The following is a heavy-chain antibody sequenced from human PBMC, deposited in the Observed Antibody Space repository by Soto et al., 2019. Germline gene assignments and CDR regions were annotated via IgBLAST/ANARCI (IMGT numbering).Heavy chain of an antibody. CDR1: GFTFGSNW. J-gene: IGHJ4*02. CDR2: IKRDGSEK. V-gene: IGHV3-7*03. CDR3: ASLEWESSGYADY. D-gene: IGHD5-12*01. Sequence: GESLKISCAASGFTFGSNWMSWVRQAPGKGLEWVANIKRDGSEKYYVDSVKGRFTISRDNAKNTLYLQMNSLRADDTAVYYCASLEWESSGYADYWGQGTQVTVSS.